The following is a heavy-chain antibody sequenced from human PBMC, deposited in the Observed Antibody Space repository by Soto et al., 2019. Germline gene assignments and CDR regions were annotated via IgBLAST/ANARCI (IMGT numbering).Heavy chain of an antibody. J-gene: IGHJ4*02. CDR3: ARDLLRYFDWSVLDY. CDR1: GFTFSSYA. CDR2: ISYDGSNK. D-gene: IGHD3-9*01. V-gene: IGHV3-30-3*01. Sequence: LRLSCAASGFTFSSYAMHWVRQAPGKGLEWVAVISYDGSNKYYADSVKGRFTISRDNSKNTLYLQMNSLRAEDTAVYYCARDLLRYFDWSVLDYWGQGTLVTVSS.